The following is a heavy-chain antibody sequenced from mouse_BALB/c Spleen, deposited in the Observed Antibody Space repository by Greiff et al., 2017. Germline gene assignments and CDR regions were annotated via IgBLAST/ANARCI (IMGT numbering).Heavy chain of an antibody. V-gene: IGHV1S16*01. CDR2: INPSNGGT. CDR3: TSPYGSSYGCAY. CDR1: GYTFTSYY. J-gene: IGHJ3*01. D-gene: IGHD1-1*01. Sequence: QVQLQQSGAELVKPGASVKLSCKASGYTFTSYYMYWVKQRPGQGLEWIGEINPSNGGTNFNEKFKSKATLTVDKSSSTAYMQLSSLTSEDSAVYYCTSPYGSSYGCAYWGQGTLVTVSA.